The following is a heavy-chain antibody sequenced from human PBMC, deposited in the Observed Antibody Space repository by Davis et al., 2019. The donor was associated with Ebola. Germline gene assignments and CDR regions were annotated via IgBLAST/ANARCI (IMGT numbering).Heavy chain of an antibody. CDR1: GYTFDSFY. CDR2: MNPNSGNT. D-gene: IGHD6-19*01. J-gene: IGHJ5*02. Sequence: ASVKVSCKASGYTFDSFYIHWVRQAPGQALEWMGWMNPNSGNTGYARKFQGRVTMTRDITIGTAYMELTSLTSEDTAVYYCARSPEDSTGWNDWFDPWGQGTLVTVSS. V-gene: IGHV1-8*02. CDR3: ARSPEDSTGWNDWFDP.